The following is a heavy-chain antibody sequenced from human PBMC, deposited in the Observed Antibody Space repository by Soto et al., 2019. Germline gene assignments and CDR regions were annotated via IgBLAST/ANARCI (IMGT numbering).Heavy chain of an antibody. Sequence: SETLSLTCTVSDGSIRNYYWSWIRQPPGKGLEWIGHIYYTGSTKYNPSLKSRVIMSVDTSKNQFSLNLSSVTAADTAVYYCARTDVLDYWGQGTLVT. D-gene: IGHD2-21*02. J-gene: IGHJ4*02. CDR2: IYYTGST. CDR1: DGSIRNYY. V-gene: IGHV4-59*01. CDR3: ARTDVLDY.